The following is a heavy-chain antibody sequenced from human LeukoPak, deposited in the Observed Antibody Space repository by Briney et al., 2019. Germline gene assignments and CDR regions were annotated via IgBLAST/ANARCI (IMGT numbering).Heavy chain of an antibody. Sequence: ASVKVSCKASGYTFSSYGNGWVRQAPGQGLEWMGWISAYNGNTNYAQKLQGRVTMTTDTSTSTAYMELRSLRSDDTAVYYCARAVEWLLPQDYWGQGTLVTVSS. CDR2: ISAYNGNT. D-gene: IGHD3-3*01. CDR1: GYTFSSYG. CDR3: ARAVEWLLPQDY. V-gene: IGHV1-18*01. J-gene: IGHJ4*02.